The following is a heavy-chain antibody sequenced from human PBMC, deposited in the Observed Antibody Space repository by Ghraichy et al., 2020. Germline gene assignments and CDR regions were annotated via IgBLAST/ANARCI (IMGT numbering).Heavy chain of an antibody. Sequence: GESLNISCAASEFTFSSYEMNWVRQAPGKGLEWLSYISSGGDIKYYADSVKGRFTISRDNAKNTLFLDMTSLRGEDTAAYYCTRVRSDYLDYWGQGTLVTVSS. J-gene: IGHJ4*02. CDR2: ISSGGDIK. CDR1: EFTFSSYE. CDR3: TRVRSDYLDY. V-gene: IGHV3-48*03.